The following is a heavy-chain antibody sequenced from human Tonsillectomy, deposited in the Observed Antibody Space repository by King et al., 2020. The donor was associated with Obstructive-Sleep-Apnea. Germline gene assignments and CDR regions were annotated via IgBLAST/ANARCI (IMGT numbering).Heavy chain of an antibody. CDR1: GGSISSYY. Sequence: QVQLQESGPGLVKPSETLSLTCTVSGGSISSYYWSWIRQPPGKGLEWIGYIYYSGSTNYNPSLKSRGTISVDTSKNQFSLKLSSVTAADTAVYYWARVYSRFGGADYFDYWGQGTLVTVSS. D-gene: IGHD3-16*01. J-gene: IGHJ4*02. V-gene: IGHV4-59*01. CDR3: ARVYSRFGGADYFDY. CDR2: IYYSGST.